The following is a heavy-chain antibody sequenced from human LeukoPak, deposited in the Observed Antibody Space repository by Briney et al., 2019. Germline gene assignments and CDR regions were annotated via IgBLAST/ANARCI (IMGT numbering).Heavy chain of an antibody. CDR2: IYYSGST. CDR3: ARIAVAGRVGDY. J-gene: IGHJ4*02. V-gene: IGHV4-59*01. Sequence: SETLSLTCTVSGGSISSYYWSWIRQPPGKGLEWIGYIYYSGSTNYNPSLKSRVTISVDTSKNQFSLKLSSVTAADTAVYYCARIAVAGRVGDYWGQGTLVTVSS. CDR1: GGSISSYY. D-gene: IGHD6-19*01.